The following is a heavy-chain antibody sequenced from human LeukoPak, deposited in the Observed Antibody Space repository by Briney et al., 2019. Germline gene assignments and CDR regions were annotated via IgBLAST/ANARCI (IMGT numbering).Heavy chain of an antibody. J-gene: IGHJ4*02. V-gene: IGHV3-23*01. D-gene: IGHD4-17*01. CDR3: ARGEFGDLRYDC. Sequence: GESLRLSCAASGFIFSSYATSWVRQAPGKGLEWVSVIGGSGTSTYYADSVKGRFTISRDNSKNMLYLQMNSLRVEDTAMYYCARGEFGDLRYDCWGQGSLVTVSS. CDR1: GFIFSSYA. CDR2: IGGSGTST.